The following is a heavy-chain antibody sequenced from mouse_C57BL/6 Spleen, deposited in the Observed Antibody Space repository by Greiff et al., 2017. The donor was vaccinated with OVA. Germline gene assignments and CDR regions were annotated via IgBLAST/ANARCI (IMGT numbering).Heavy chain of an antibody. J-gene: IGHJ3*01. CDR2: ISSGGSYT. CDR3: ARLTGTGFAY. V-gene: IGHV5-6*01. D-gene: IGHD4-1*01. CDR1: GFTFSSYG. Sequence: EVKLQESGGDLVKPGGSLKLSCAASGFTFSSYGMSWVRQTPDKRLEWVATISSGGSYTYYPDSVKGRFTISRDNAKNTLYLQMSSLKSEDTAMYYCARLTGTGFAYWGQGTLVTVSA.